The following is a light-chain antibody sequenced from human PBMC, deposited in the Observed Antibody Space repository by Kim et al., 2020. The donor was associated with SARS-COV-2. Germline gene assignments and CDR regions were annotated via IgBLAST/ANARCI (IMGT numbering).Light chain of an antibody. J-gene: IGLJ3*02. CDR3: NSRDISGNHWV. Sequence: SSELTQDPAVSVALGQTVRITCQGDSLRSYYASWYQQKPGQATVLVIYGKNNRPSGIPDRFSGSSSGNTASLTITGAQAEDEADYYSNSRDISGNHWVFGGGTQLTVL. CDR1: SLRSYY. CDR2: GKN. V-gene: IGLV3-19*01.